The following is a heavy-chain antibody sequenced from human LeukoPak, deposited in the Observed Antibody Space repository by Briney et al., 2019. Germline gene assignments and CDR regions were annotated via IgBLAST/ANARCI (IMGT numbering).Heavy chain of an antibody. D-gene: IGHD4/OR15-4a*01. V-gene: IGHV4-39*07. J-gene: IGHJ1*01. CDR3: ASANPNADYFQH. Sequence: SETLSLTCTVSGGSISSRSYYWGWIRQPPGKGLEWIGTISYSGSTYYNPSLKSRVTISVDTSKNQFSLRLSSVTAADTAVYYCASANPNADYFQHWGQGTLVTVSS. CDR2: ISYSGST. CDR1: GGSISSRSYY.